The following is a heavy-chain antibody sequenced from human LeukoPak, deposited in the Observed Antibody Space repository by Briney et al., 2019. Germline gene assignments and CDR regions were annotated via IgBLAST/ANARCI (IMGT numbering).Heavy chain of an antibody. CDR2: IHPGFLNI. V-gene: IGHV1-46*01. Sequence: ASVKVSCKTSGFTFSNYYVHWVRLAPGPGLEWLGNIHPGFLNIYYGQKFQGRVTMTRDTSTSTVYMELSSLTSDDTAVYYCAREAPGTYYLDYWGQGTLVTVSS. CDR1: GFTFSNYY. CDR3: AREAPGTYYLDY. J-gene: IGHJ4*02.